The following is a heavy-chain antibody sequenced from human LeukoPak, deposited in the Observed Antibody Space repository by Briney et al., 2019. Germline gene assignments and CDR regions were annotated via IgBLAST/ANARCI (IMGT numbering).Heavy chain of an antibody. CDR1: GFTFSSYA. D-gene: IGHD6-13*01. Sequence: PGGSLRLYCAASGFTFSSYAMSWVRQAPGKGLEWVSAISGSGCSTYYADSVKGRFTISRDNSKNTLYLQMNSLRAEDTGVYYCAKGGGSSIAAAGIGSYYGMDVWGKGTTVTVSS. V-gene: IGHV3-23*01. CDR3: AKGGGSSIAAAGIGSYYGMDV. CDR2: ISGSGCST. J-gene: IGHJ6*04.